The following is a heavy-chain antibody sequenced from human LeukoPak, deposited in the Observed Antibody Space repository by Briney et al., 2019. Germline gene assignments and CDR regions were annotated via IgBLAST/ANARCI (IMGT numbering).Heavy chain of an antibody. CDR3: ARGYSARPTYFDY. D-gene: IGHD1-14*01. CDR2: IIPILGIA. V-gene: IGHV1-69*04. J-gene: IGHJ4*02. CDR1: GGTFSSYA. Sequence: ASVKVSCKASGGTFSSYAISWVRQAPGQGLEWMGRIIPILGIANYAQKFQGRVTITADKSTSTAYMELSSLRSEDTAVYYCARGYSARPTYFDYWGQGTLVTVSS.